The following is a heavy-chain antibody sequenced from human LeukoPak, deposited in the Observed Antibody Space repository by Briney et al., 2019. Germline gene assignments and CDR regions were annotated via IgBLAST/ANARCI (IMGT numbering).Heavy chain of an antibody. V-gene: IGHV1-18*01. Sequence: ASVKVSYMASGYTFTRYGISWVRQAPGQGREGMGWMSAYNGKTNYAQKLQRRVTMTTDTSTSTAYMELRSLRSDDTAVYYCARCMEGLFAFDIWGQGTMVTVSS. CDR2: MSAYNGKT. CDR1: GYTFTRYG. D-gene: IGHD3-3*01. J-gene: IGHJ3*02. CDR3: ARCMEGLFAFDI.